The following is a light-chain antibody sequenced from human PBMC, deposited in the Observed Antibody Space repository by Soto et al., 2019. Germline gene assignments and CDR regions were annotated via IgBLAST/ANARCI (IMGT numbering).Light chain of an antibody. J-gene: IGKJ5*01. V-gene: IGKV3-15*01. CDR2: GAS. CDR1: QSLSRN. CDR3: QQYYNWPRT. Sequence: EIMLMQSPGILSLSPGERATLSCRASQSLSRNLAWYQQKPGQAPRLLIYGASTRATGIPARFSGSGSGTEFTLTINSLQAEDCAVYYCQQYYNWPRTFGQGTRLEIK.